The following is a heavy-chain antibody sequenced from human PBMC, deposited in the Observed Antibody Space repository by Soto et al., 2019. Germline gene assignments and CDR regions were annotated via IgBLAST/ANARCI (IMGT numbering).Heavy chain of an antibody. CDR1: GGSISSGGYY. Sequence: QVQLQESGPGLVKPSQTLSLTCTVSGGSISSGGYYWSWIRQHPGKGLEWIGYIYYSGSTYYNPSLKSRVTISVDTSKNQFSLKLSSVTAADTAVYYCARAPGSELRSYYYYYGMDVWGQGTTVTVSS. J-gene: IGHJ6*02. CDR3: ARAPGSELRSYYYYYGMDV. V-gene: IGHV4-31*03. D-gene: IGHD1-7*01. CDR2: IYYSGST.